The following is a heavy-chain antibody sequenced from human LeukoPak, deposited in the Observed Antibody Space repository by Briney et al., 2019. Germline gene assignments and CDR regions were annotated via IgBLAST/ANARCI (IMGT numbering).Heavy chain of an antibody. V-gene: IGHV3-20*04. J-gene: IGHJ4*02. CDR1: GFRSDDYD. Sequence: TGGSLRLSCVASGFRSDDYDMSWVRLAPGKGLEWVSGINWNGDRRGYADSVKGRFTISRDNAKNSLYVQMNSLRVDDTALYYCARASRAGGFDYWGRGTPVTVSS. CDR3: ARASRAGGFDY. D-gene: IGHD5-24*01. CDR2: INWNGDRR.